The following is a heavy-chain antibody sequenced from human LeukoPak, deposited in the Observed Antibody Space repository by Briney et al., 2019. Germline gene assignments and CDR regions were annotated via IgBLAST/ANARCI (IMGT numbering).Heavy chain of an antibody. CDR1: GFTFSSYA. CDR3: ARGMDYYGSGSNNWFDP. Sequence: GGSLRLSCAASGFTFSSYAMHWVRQAPGKGLEWVAVISYDGSNKYYADSVKGRFTISRDNSKNTLYLQMNSLRAEDTAVYYCARGMDYYGSGSNNWFDPWGQGTLVTVSS. V-gene: IGHV3-30*04. J-gene: IGHJ5*02. CDR2: ISYDGSNK. D-gene: IGHD3-10*01.